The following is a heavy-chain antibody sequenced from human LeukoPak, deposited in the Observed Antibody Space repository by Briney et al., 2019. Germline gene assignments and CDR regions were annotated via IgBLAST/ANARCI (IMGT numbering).Heavy chain of an antibody. CDR2: FSGTSNTI. V-gene: IGHV3-23*01. J-gene: IGHJ4*02. Sequence: PGGSLRLSCVASGFTFSSHSMSWVRQAPGKGLEWVSYFSGTSNTIYYADSVKGRFTISRDNSKDTLYLQMNSLRAEDTAVYYCAKDLSDLTVTTSFDYWGQGTLVTVSS. CDR3: AKDLSDLTVTTSFDY. D-gene: IGHD4-17*01. CDR1: GFTFSSHS.